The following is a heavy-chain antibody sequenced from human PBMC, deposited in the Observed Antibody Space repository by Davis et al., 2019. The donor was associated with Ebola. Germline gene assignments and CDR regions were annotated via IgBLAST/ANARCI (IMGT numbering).Heavy chain of an antibody. CDR1: GYSFTSYW. Sequence: GESLKISCKGSGYSFTSYWIGWVRQMPGKGLEWMGIIYPGDSDTRYSPSFQGQATTSADKSISTAYLQWGSLKASDTAMYYCARHVTDCSSTSCYPWFDPWGQGTLVTVSS. CDR2: IYPGDSDT. J-gene: IGHJ5*02. V-gene: IGHV5-51*01. D-gene: IGHD2-2*01. CDR3: ARHVTDCSSTSCYPWFDP.